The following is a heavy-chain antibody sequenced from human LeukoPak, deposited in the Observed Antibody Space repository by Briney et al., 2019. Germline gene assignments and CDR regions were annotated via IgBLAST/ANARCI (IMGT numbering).Heavy chain of an antibody. V-gene: IGHV3-64*01. CDR1: GSTFSSYA. D-gene: IGHD1-26*01. CDR2: ISSNGGST. CDR3: ARDRGIYSGSYLFDY. Sequence: GGSLRLSCAASGSTFSSYAMHWVRQAPGKGLEYVSAISSNGGSTYYANSMKGRFTISRDNSKNTLYLQMGSLRAEDMAVYYCARDRGIYSGSYLFDYWGQGTLVTVSS. J-gene: IGHJ4*02.